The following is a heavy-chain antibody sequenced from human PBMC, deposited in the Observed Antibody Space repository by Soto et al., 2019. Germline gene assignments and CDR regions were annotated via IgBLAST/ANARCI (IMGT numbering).Heavy chain of an antibody. V-gene: IGHV5-10-1*01. D-gene: IGHD3-22*01. CDR2: IDPSDSYT. CDR3: ARRYFDRSGSNWDY. J-gene: IGHJ4*02. CDR1: GYSFPSYW. Sequence: GASLKLSCKGSGYSFPSYWINWVRQMPGKGLEWMGRIDPSDSYTNYSPSFQGHVTISADKSISTAYLQWSSLKASDTAMYYCARRYFDRSGSNWDYWGQGTLVTVSS.